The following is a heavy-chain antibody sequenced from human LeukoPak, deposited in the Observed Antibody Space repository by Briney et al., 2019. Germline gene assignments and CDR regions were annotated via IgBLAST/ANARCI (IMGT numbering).Heavy chain of an antibody. D-gene: IGHD2-2*01. CDR1: GYTFTSYD. Sequence: ASVKVSCKASGYTFTSYDINWVRQGTGQGLEWMGWMNPNSGNTGYAQKFQGRVTMTRNTSISTAYMELSSLRSEDTAVYYCARYPVVVPAAMVYYYYGMDVWGQGTTVTVSS. J-gene: IGHJ6*02. CDR3: ARYPVVVPAAMVYYYYGMDV. CDR2: MNPNSGNT. V-gene: IGHV1-8*01.